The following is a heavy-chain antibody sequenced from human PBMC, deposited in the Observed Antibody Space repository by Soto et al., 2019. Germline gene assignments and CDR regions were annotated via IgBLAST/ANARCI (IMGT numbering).Heavy chain of an antibody. D-gene: IGHD5-18*01. CDR2: ISYDGSNK. CDR1: GFTFSSYA. V-gene: IGHV3-30-3*01. J-gene: IGHJ4*02. Sequence: PGGSLRLSCAASGFTFSSYAMHWVRQAPGKGLEWVAVISYDGSNKYYADSVKGRFTISRDNSKNTLYLQMNSLRAEDTAVYYCARPTVDTAMVTPFDYWGQGTLVTVSS. CDR3: ARPTVDTAMVTPFDY.